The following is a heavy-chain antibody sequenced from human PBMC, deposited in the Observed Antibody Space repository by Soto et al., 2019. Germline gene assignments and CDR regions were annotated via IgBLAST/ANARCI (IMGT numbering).Heavy chain of an antibody. D-gene: IGHD5-12*01. V-gene: IGHV3-33*01. Sequence: QVQLVESGGGVVQPGRSLRLSCAASGFTFNRYGIHWFRQAPGKGLEWVTVIWSDGSKKYYADSVEGRFTVSRDNSKNTLYLQMDSLRVEDTAVYYCVRWGGYTVYEADLDYWGQGTHVTVSS. CDR1: GFTFNRYG. J-gene: IGHJ4*02. CDR2: IWSDGSKK. CDR3: VRWGGYTVYEADLDY.